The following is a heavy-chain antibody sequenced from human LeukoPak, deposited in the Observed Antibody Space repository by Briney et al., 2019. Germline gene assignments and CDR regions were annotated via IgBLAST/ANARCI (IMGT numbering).Heavy chain of an antibody. V-gene: IGHV4-61*02. D-gene: IGHD6-19*01. Sequence: PSETLSLTCTASGGSFCRGSYYWSWIRQPAGKGLEWIGRIYTSGSTNYNPSLNSRVTISVDTSKNQYSLKLSSVTAADTAVYYCASEVIAVAAALGFDYYYYMDVWGKGTTVTVSS. J-gene: IGHJ6*03. CDR3: ASEVIAVAAALGFDYYYYMDV. CDR2: IYTSGST. CDR1: GGSFCRGSYY.